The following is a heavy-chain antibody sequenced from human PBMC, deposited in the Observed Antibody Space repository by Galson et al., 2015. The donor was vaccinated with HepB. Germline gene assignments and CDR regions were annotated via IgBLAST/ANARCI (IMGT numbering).Heavy chain of an antibody. CDR1: GYTFTGYY. J-gene: IGHJ6*03. D-gene: IGHD2-2*02. CDR2: INPNSGGT. CDR3: ARDLRGCSSTSCYKHYYYYYMDV. Sequence: SVKVSCKASGYTFTGYYMHWVRQAPGQGLEWMGWINPNSGGTNYAQKFQGRVTMTRDTSISTACMELSRLRSDDTAVYYCARDLRGCSSTSCYKHYYYYYMDVWGKGTTVTVSS. V-gene: IGHV1-2*02.